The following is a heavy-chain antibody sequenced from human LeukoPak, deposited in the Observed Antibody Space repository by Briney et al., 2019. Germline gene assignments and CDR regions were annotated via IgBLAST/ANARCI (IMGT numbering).Heavy chain of an antibody. CDR1: GFTVSSNY. V-gene: IGHV3-53*01. D-gene: IGHD3-10*01. CDR3: ARGIYYSAPDAFDI. Sequence: GGSLRLSCAASGFTVSSNYMSWVHQAPGKGLEWVSVIYSGGSTYYADSVKGRFTISRDNSKNTLYLQMNSLRAEDTAVYYCARGIYYSAPDAFDIWGQGTMVAVSS. CDR2: IYSGGST. J-gene: IGHJ3*02.